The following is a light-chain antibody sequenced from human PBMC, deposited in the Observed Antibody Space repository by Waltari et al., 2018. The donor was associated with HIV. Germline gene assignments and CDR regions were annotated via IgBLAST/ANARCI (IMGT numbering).Light chain of an antibody. V-gene: IGLV1-44*01. CDR2: SNN. CDR1: DSDIGAYS. J-gene: IGLJ3*02. CDR3: CSYAGSRTHWV. Sequence: QSVLTQTPSTSGTPGQRVTMSCSGSDSDIGAYSVNWYQKFPGTAPKLLIYSNNQRPSGVPDRFAGSKSGDTAFLTISGLQAEDEAAYYCCSYAGSRTHWVFGGGTKLTVL.